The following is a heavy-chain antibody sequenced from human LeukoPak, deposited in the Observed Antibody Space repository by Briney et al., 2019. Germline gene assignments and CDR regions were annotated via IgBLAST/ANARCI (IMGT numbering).Heavy chain of an antibody. Sequence: PGGSLRLSCVGSGFTFSSYGMHWVRQAPGKGLEWVAFIRYDGSNKYYADSVKGRFTISRDNSKNTLYLQMNSLRAEDTAVYYCAKDRGPGYSSVYYFDYWGQGTLVTVSS. D-gene: IGHD6-19*01. CDR2: IRYDGSNK. V-gene: IGHV3-30*02. CDR1: GFTFSSYG. CDR3: AKDRGPGYSSVYYFDY. J-gene: IGHJ4*02.